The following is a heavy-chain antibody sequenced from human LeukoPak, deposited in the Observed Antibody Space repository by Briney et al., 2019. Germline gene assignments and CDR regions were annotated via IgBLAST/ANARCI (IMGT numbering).Heavy chain of an antibody. Sequence: GASVKVSCKASGYTFTGYYIHWVRQAPGQGLEWMGLVYPNSGGPNYAQKFQGRVTMTRDTSISTAYMELSRLRSDDTAVYYCARKGETFGDYDFWGQGTLVTVSS. CDR1: GYTFTGYY. J-gene: IGHJ4*02. CDR3: ARKGETFGDYDF. D-gene: IGHD4-17*01. CDR2: VYPNSGGP. V-gene: IGHV1-2*02.